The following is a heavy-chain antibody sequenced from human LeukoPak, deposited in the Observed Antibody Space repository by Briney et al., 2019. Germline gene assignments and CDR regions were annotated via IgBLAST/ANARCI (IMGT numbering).Heavy chain of an antibody. V-gene: IGHV3-30*18. CDR3: AKDRGYDHVWGSYRYLTEDY. CDR1: GFTFSSYG. Sequence: GGSLRLSCAASGFTFSSYGIHWVRQAPGKGLEWVAVISCDGSKKYYADSVKGRFTISRDNSKNTLFLQMNSLRAEDTAVYYCAKDRGYDHVWGSYRYLTEDYWGQGTLVTVSS. J-gene: IGHJ4*02. CDR2: ISCDGSKK. D-gene: IGHD3-16*02.